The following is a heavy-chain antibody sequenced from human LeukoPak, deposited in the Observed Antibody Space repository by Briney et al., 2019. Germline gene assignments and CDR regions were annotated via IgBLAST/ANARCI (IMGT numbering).Heavy chain of an antibody. Sequence: GGSLRLSCAASGFTFSSYWMSWVRQTPGKGLEWVANIKQDGSEKYYVDSVKGRFTISRDNAKNSLYLQMNSLRAEDTAVYYCARDYVLRYVFDTFDIWGQGTMVTVSS. V-gene: IGHV3-7*04. CDR2: IKQDGSEK. CDR3: ARDYVLRYVFDTFDI. CDR1: GFTFSSYW. J-gene: IGHJ3*02. D-gene: IGHD3-9*01.